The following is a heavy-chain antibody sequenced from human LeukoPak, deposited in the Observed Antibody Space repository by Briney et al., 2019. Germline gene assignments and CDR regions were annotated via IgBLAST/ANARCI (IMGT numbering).Heavy chain of an antibody. J-gene: IGHJ4*02. V-gene: IGHV3-23*01. CDR2: ISGSGGST. CDR3: ARDRGLVVAARLFDY. D-gene: IGHD6-6*01. Sequence: GGSLRLSCAASGFTFSSYAMSWVRQAPGKGLEWVSAISGSGGSTYYADSVKGRFTISRDNSKNTLYLQMDSLRAEDTAVYYCARDRGLVVAARLFDYWGQGTLVTVSS. CDR1: GFTFSSYA.